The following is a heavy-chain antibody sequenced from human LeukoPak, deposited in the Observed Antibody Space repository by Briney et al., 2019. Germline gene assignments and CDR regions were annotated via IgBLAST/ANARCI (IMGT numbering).Heavy chain of an antibody. D-gene: IGHD2-8*01. CDR1: GFTFGDYA. Sequence: GGSLRLSCTASGFTFGDYAMSWFRQAPGKGLEWVGFIRSKAYGGTTEYAASVKGRFTISRDDSKSIAYPQMNSLKTEDTAVYYCTREFQGNGFDYWGQGTLVTVSS. V-gene: IGHV3-49*03. CDR3: TREFQGNGFDY. CDR2: IRSKAYGGTT. J-gene: IGHJ4*02.